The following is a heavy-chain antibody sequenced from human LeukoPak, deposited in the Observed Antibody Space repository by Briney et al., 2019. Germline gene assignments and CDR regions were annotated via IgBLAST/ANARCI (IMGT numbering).Heavy chain of an antibody. CDR2: IYTSGST. CDR1: GGSISSYY. J-gene: IGHJ4*02. D-gene: IGHD3-3*01. Sequence: SETLSLTCTVSGGSISSYYWSWIRQPAGKGLEWIGRIYTSGSTNYNPSLKSRVTISVDTSKNQFSLKLSSVTAADTAVYYCARGNYDFWSGLGNYFDYWGQGTLVTVSS. V-gene: IGHV4-4*07. CDR3: ARGNYDFWSGLGNYFDY.